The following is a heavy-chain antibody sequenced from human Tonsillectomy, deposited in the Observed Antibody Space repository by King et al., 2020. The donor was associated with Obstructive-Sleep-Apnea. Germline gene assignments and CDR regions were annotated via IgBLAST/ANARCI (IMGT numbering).Heavy chain of an antibody. Sequence: QLQESGPGLVKPSETLSLTCTVSGGSISSSSYYWGWIRQPPGKGLEWIGSIYYSGSTYYNPSLKSRVTISVDTSKNQFSLRLSSVTAADTAVYYCATIAARPYGLDVWAKGPRSPSP. CDR3: ATIAARPYGLDV. D-gene: IGHD6-6*01. J-gene: IGHJ6*02. CDR2: IYYSGST. V-gene: IGHV4-39*07. CDR1: GGSISSSSYY.